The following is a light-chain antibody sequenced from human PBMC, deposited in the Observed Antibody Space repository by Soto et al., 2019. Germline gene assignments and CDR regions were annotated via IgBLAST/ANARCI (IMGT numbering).Light chain of an antibody. Sequence: QSALTQPASVSGSPGQSITISCSGLSSDVGSYNLVSWYQQHPGKAPKLIIYEGTKRPSGISNRFSGSKSGNTASLTISGLQAEDEADYYCCSYENGGVVVFGGGTKLTVL. CDR3: CSYENGGVVV. J-gene: IGLJ2*01. CDR1: SSDVGSYNL. V-gene: IGLV2-23*01. CDR2: EGT.